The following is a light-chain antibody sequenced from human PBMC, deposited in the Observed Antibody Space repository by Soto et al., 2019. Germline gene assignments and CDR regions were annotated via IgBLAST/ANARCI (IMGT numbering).Light chain of an antibody. CDR1: SSDIGAYNF. J-gene: IGLJ2*01. V-gene: IGLV2-14*03. CDR3: TSGTTSPTMI. CDR2: DVN. Sequence: QSALTQPASVSGSPGQSITISCTGTSSDIGAYNFVSWYQQHPGKAPKLMLYDVNIRPSGVSNRFSGSKSGNTASLTISGPKVEDEADYNSTSGTTSPTMIFGGGTNLTAL.